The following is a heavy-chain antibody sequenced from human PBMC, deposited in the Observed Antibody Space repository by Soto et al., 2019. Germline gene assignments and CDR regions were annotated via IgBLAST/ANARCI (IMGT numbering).Heavy chain of an antibody. CDR3: ARVSSQWLVPVSS. CDR2: ISYDGSNK. CDR1: GFTFSSYG. J-gene: IGHJ5*02. D-gene: IGHD6-19*01. V-gene: IGHV3-30*03. Sequence: GGSLRLSCAASGFTFSSYGMHWVRQAPGKGLEWVAVISYDGSNKYYADSVKGRFTISRDNSKNTLYLQMNSLRAEDTAVYYCARVSSQWLVPVSSWGQGTLVTVSS.